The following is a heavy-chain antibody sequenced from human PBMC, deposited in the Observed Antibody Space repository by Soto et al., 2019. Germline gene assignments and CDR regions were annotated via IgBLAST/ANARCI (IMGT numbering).Heavy chain of an antibody. V-gene: IGHV4-34*01. D-gene: IGHD2-21*01. CDR2: INHSGST. CDR3: ARGRGILYSPHNWFDP. J-gene: IGHJ5*02. CDR1: GGSFSGYY. Sequence: PSETLSLTCAVYGGSFSGYYWSWIRQPPGKGLEWIGEINHSGSTDYNPSLKSRVTISVDTSKNQFSLKLSSVTAADTAVYYFARGRGILYSPHNWFDPWGQGTLVTVSS.